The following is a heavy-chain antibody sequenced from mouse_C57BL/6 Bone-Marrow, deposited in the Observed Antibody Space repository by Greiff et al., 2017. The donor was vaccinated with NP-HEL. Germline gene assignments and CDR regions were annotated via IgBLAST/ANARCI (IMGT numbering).Heavy chain of an antibody. J-gene: IGHJ2*01. CDR3: ARRRRFDY. Sequence: EVNVVESGGDLVKPGGSLKLSCAASGFTFSSYGMSWVRQTPDKRLEWVATISSGGSYTYSPDSVKGRFTISRDNAKNTLYLQMSSLKSEDTAMYYCARRRRFDYWGQGTTLTVSS. CDR1: GFTFSSYG. V-gene: IGHV5-6*01. CDR2: ISSGGSYT.